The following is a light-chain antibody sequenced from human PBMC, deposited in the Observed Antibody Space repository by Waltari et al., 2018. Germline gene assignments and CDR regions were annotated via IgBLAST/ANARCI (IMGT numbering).Light chain of an antibody. CDR3: QQYNSFSGYT. CDR2: KAS. Sequence: DIQMTQSPSTLSAFVGDRVTITCRASQNINTWLAWYQQKPGKVPRLLIYKASTLENGVPSRFSGSGSGTEFTLTISSLQPDDFATYYCQQYNSFSGYTFGQGTKLDIK. J-gene: IGKJ2*01. CDR1: QNINTW. V-gene: IGKV1-5*03.